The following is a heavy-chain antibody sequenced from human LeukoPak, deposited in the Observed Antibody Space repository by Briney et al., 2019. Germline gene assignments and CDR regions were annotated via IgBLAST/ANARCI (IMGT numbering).Heavy chain of an antibody. V-gene: IGHV5-51*01. J-gene: IGHJ4*02. D-gene: IGHD3-3*01. CDR2: IYPGDSDT. CDR1: GYSFTSYW. Sequence: GESLKISCKGSGYSFTSYWIGWVRQMPGKGLEWMGIIYPGDSDTRYSPSFQGQVTISADQSISTAYLQWSSLKASDTAMYYCARLGENWSGYPYYFDYWGQGTLVTVSS. CDR3: ARLGENWSGYPYYFDY.